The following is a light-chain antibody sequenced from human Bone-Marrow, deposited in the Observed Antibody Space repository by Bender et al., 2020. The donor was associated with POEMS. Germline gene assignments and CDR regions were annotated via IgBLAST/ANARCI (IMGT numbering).Light chain of an antibody. CDR3: CSYADNSVWV. CDR1: SSDIGGYNY. CDR2: EGT. Sequence: QSALTQPASVSGSPGQSITISCTGTSSDIGGYNYVSWYQQHPGKAPKLVIYEGTKRPSGLSNRFSGSKSGNTASLTISGLQAEDEADFYCCSYADNSVWVFGGGTKLTVL. V-gene: IGLV2-23*01. J-gene: IGLJ3*02.